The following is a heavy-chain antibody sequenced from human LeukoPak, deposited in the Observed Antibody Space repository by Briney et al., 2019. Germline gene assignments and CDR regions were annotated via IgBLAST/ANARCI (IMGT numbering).Heavy chain of an antibody. J-gene: IGHJ3*02. Sequence: KSGGSLRLSCAASGFTFSDYYMSWIRQAPGQGLEWVAYISHSSGFTNYADSVKGRFAISRDNAKNSLYLQMDSLRAEDTAVYYCGRASLRENAFDIWGQGTMVTVSS. V-gene: IGHV3-11*06. CDR3: GRASLRENAFDI. CDR2: ISHSSGFT. CDR1: GFTFSDYY. D-gene: IGHD1-26*01.